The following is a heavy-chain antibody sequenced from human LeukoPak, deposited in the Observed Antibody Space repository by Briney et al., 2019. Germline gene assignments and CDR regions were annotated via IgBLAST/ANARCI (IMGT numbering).Heavy chain of an antibody. CDR1: GGSFSDYY. CDR2: IYYSGST. J-gene: IGHJ4*02. V-gene: IGHV4-39*01. D-gene: IGHD1-26*01. CDR3: ARRDVGATTSFDY. Sequence: SETLSLTCAVYGGSFSDYYWGWIRQPPGKGLEWIGSIYYSGSTYYNPSLKSRVTISVDTSKNQFSLKLSSVTAADTAVYYCARRDVGATTSFDYWGQGTLVTVSS.